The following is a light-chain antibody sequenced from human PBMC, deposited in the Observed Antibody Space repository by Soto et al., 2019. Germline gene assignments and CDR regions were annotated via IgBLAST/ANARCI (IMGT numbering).Light chain of an antibody. Sequence: DIQMTQSPSSLSASVGDRVTITCRASQSISSYLNWYQQKPGKAPKLLIYAASSLQSGVPSRFSGSGSGTEFPLHNSRLQTEEFATYLWQPSYSSLWTVGQGTKVEIK. V-gene: IGKV1-39*01. CDR3: QPSYSSLWT. J-gene: IGKJ1*01. CDR1: QSISSY. CDR2: AAS.